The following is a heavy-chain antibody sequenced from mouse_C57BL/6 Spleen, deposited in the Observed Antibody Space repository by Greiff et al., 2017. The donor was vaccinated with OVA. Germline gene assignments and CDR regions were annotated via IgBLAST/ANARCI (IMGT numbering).Heavy chain of an antibody. Sequence: EVKLLESGGGLVKPGGSLKLSCAASGFTFSDYGMHWVRQAPEKGLEWVAYISSGSSTIYYAATVKGRFTISRDNAKNTLFLQMTSLRSEATAMYYCARQGSYYSTPFAYWGQGTLVTVSA. CDR1: GFTFSDYG. CDR3: ARQGSYYSTPFAY. D-gene: IGHD2-10*01. CDR2: ISSGSSTI. V-gene: IGHV5-17*01. J-gene: IGHJ3*01.